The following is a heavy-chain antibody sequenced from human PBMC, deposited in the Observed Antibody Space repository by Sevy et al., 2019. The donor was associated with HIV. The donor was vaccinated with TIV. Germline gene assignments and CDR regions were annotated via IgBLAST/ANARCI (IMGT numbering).Heavy chain of an antibody. D-gene: IGHD1-20*01. V-gene: IGHV6-1*01. CDR1: GDTVSSDSAA. CDR2: TYYRSTWHK. Sequence: SQTLSLTCAISGDTVSSDSAAWNWIRQSPARGLEWLGRTYYRSTWHKDYATSLNSRLTINPDTSKNLFSLQLNSVTPADTAVYYCARDHNFVIDYWGQGVLVTVSS. J-gene: IGHJ4*02. CDR3: ARDHNFVIDY.